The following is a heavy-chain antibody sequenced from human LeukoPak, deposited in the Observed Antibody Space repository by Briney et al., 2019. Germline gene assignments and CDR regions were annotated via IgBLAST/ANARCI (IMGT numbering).Heavy chain of an antibody. V-gene: IGHV4-39*01. Sequence: KSSETLSLTCTVSGGYISTSNYYWGWIRQSPGKGLAWIGNIYYSGSTYYNPSLKSRVSLSIDTPMNQFSLKVNSLTVADTAVYYCARFSYYDASRPPFWGQGSLVAVSS. CDR1: GGYISTSNYY. CDR2: IYYSGST. CDR3: ARFSYYDASRPPF. J-gene: IGHJ4*02. D-gene: IGHD3-16*01.